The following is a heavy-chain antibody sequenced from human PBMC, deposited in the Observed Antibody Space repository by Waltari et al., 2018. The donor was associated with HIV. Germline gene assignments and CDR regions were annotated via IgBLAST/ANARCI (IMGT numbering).Heavy chain of an antibody. CDR2: IDEYGGIT. CDR1: GFTFSTYW. V-gene: IGHV3-74*01. CDR3: ARDLSGYSDY. Sequence: EVLLVASGGGLVQPGGSLRLSCAASGFTFSTYWMHWVRQAPGKGLVWVSRIDEYGGITNYADSVEGRFTISRDNAKNTLYLQMNNLRAEDTATYYCARDLSGYSDYWGQGTLVTVSS. J-gene: IGHJ4*02. D-gene: IGHD3-3*01.